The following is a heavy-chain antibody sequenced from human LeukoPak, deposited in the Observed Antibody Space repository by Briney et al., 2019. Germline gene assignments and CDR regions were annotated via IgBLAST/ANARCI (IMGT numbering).Heavy chain of an antibody. D-gene: IGHD3-3*01. CDR1: GGSISSYY. CDR2: IYTSGST. V-gene: IGHV4-4*07. Sequence: SETLSLTCTVSGGSISSYYWSWIRQPAGKGLEWIGRIYTSGSTNYNPSLKSRVTMSVDTSKNQFSLKLSSVTAADTAVYYCARDRGNVYDFWSGLDAFDIWGQGTMVTVSS. J-gene: IGHJ3*02. CDR3: ARDRGNVYDFWSGLDAFDI.